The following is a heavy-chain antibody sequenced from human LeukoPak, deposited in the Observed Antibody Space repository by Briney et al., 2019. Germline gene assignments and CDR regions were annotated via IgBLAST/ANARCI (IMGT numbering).Heavy chain of an antibody. CDR1: GFTFSNYG. CDR3: AKMGMVRGNDY. D-gene: IGHD3-10*01. Sequence: PGGSLRLSCAASGFTFSNYGMHWVRQAPGKGLEWVAFIRYDGRSKYYAESVKGRFTISRDNSKNTVFLQMNSLRAEDTAVYYCAKMGMVRGNDYWGQGTLVTVSS. J-gene: IGHJ4*02. CDR2: IRYDGRSK. V-gene: IGHV3-30*02.